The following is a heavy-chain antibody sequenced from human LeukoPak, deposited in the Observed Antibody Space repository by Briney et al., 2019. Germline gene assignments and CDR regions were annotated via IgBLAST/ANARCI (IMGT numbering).Heavy chain of an antibody. D-gene: IGHD6-13*01. CDR1: GGTFSSYA. Sequence: SVKVSCKASGGTFSSYAISWVRQAPGQGLEWMGGITPIFGTANYAQKFQGRVTITADESTSTAYMELSSLRSEDTAVYYCARQQLVPYYYYYGMDVWGQGTTVTVSS. CDR2: ITPIFGTA. V-gene: IGHV1-69*13. J-gene: IGHJ6*02. CDR3: ARQQLVPYYYYYGMDV.